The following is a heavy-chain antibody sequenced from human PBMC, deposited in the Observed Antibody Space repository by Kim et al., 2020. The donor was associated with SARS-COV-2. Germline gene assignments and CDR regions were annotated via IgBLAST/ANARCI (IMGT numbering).Heavy chain of an antibody. Sequence: GESLKISCKGSGYSFTTYWIGWVRQMPGKGLEWMGIIYPGDSDTRYSPSFQGQVTISADKSISTAYLQLGSLKASDTATYYCTRQKYCSGGSCYPEYWGQGTLVTVSS. CDR3: TRQKYCSGGSCYPEY. D-gene: IGHD2-15*01. J-gene: IGHJ4*02. V-gene: IGHV5-51*01. CDR2: IYPGDSDT. CDR1: GYSFTTYW.